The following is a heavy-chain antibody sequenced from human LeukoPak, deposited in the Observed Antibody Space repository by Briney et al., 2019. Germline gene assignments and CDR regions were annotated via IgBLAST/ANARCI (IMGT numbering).Heavy chain of an antibody. J-gene: IGHJ4*02. CDR2: ISSSSSTI. V-gene: IGHV3-48*02. CDR1: GFTFSSYS. D-gene: IGHD3-22*01. CDR3: ARTYYYDSSGTTPFDY. Sequence: GGSLRLSCAASGFTFSSYSMNWVRQAPGKGLEWVSYISSSSSTIYYADSVKGRFTITRDNAKNSLYLQMNSRRDEDTAVYYCARTYYYDSSGTTPFDYWGQGTLVTVSS.